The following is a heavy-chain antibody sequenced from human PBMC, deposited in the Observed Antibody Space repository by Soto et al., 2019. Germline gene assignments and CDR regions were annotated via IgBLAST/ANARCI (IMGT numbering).Heavy chain of an antibody. J-gene: IGHJ1*01. CDR2: IYWDDDK. CDR3: AHRLARGATGLYFQH. D-gene: IGHD3-9*01. Sequence: QITLKESGPTLVKPTQTLTLTCTFSGLSLSTSGVAVAWIRQPPGKALEWLALIYWDDDKRYSPSLKSRLTITKDTSKNPVVLTLTNMDPVDTSTYYCAHRLARGATGLYFQHWGQGTPVTVSS. CDR1: GLSLSTSGVA. V-gene: IGHV2-5*02.